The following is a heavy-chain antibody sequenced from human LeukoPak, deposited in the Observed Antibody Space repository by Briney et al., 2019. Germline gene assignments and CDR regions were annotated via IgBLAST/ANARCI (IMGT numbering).Heavy chain of an antibody. V-gene: IGHV3-48*01. CDR2: ISSSSSTI. CDR3: ARDRSSWYGGFDY. D-gene: IGHD6-13*01. Sequence: GGSLRLSCAASGFTFSSNGMNWVRQAPGKGLEWVSYISSSSSTIYYADSEKGRFTISRDNAKNSLYLQMNSLRAEDTAVYYCARDRSSWYGGFDYWGQGTQVTVSS. J-gene: IGHJ4*02. CDR1: GFTFSSNG.